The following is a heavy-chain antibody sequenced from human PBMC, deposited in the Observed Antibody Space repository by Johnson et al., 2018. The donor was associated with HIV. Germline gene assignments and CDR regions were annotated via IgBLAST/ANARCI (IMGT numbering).Heavy chain of an antibody. V-gene: IGHV3-53*01. CDR3: AGLPDAFDI. J-gene: IGHJ3*02. CDR2: IYSGGST. Sequence: MQLVESGGGLIQPGGSLRLSCAASGFTVSHNYMSWVRQAPGEGLEWVSFIYSGGSTYYPDSFKGRFTISRDNSKNTLYLQMNILRADDTAVDYCAGLPDAFDIWGQGTMVTVSS. D-gene: IGHD5-12*01. CDR1: GFTVSHNY.